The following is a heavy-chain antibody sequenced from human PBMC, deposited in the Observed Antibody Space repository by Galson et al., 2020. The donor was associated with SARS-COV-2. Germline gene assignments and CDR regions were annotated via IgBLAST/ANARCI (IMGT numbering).Heavy chain of an antibody. CDR2: INSDGTTA. CDR3: VRDKVYSSTWRGYYFDY. D-gene: IGHD6-6*01. Sequence: GGSLRLSCAASGFTFSSSWMYWVRQAPGRGLVWLSRINSDGTTANYADSVKGRFTISRDNAKNTLYLQMNSLSVEDTAVYYCVRDKVYSSTWRGYYFDYWGQGTLVTVSS. J-gene: IGHJ4*02. V-gene: IGHV3-74*01. CDR1: GFTFSSSW.